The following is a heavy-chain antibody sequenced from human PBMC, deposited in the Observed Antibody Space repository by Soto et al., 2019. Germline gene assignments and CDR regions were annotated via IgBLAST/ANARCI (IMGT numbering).Heavy chain of an antibody. CDR2: IYHSGST. Sequence: SETLSLTCAVSGGSISSGGYSWSWIRQPPGKGLEWIGYIYHSGSTYYNPSLKSRVTISVDRSKNQFSLKLSSVTAADTAVYYCARGDIVATIDAFDIWGQGTMVNVSS. V-gene: IGHV4-30-2*01. J-gene: IGHJ3*02. CDR3: ARGDIVATIDAFDI. CDR1: GGSISSGGYS. D-gene: IGHD5-12*01.